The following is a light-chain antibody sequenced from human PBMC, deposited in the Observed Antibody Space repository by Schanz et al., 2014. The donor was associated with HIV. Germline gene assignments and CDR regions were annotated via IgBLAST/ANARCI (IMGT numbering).Light chain of an antibody. V-gene: IGLV2-14*02. Sequence: QSALTQPASVSGSPGQSITISCNGTSSDVGNYLLVSWYQQHPGKAPKLMIYDVSKRPSGVPDRFSGSKSGNTASLTISGLQTEDEADYYCQSYDSSLSGPWVFGGGTKLTVL. CDR3: QSYDSSLSGPWV. CDR2: DVS. CDR1: SSDVGNYLL. J-gene: IGLJ3*02.